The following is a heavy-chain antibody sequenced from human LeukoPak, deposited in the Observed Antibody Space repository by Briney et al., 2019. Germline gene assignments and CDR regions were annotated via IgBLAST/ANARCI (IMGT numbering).Heavy chain of an antibody. J-gene: IGHJ4*02. CDR1: GFTFSSYA. D-gene: IGHD2-15*01. CDR2: ISGSGGST. V-gene: IGHV3-23*01. CDR3: ARMAAIDY. Sequence: PGGSLRLSCAASGFTFSSYAMSWVREAPGKGLEGVSAISGSGGSTYYADSVKGRFAIYRDNSKNTLYLQMNSLRAEDTAVYYCARMAAIDYWGQGTLVTVSS.